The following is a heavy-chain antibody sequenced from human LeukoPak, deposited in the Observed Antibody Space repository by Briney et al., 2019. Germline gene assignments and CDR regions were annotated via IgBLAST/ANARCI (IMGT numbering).Heavy chain of an antibody. V-gene: IGHV4-61*08. D-gene: IGHD3-10*01. CDR3: ARHFYGSGSYYPDAFDI. CDR1: GGSISSGGYY. CDR2: IYSSGST. Sequence: SETLSLTCTVSGGSISSGGYYWSWIRQAPGKGLEWIGYIYSSGSTIYNPSLKSRVTISIDTSKNQFSLKLTSVTAADTAVYYCARHFYGSGSYYPDAFDIWGQGTMVTVSS. J-gene: IGHJ3*02.